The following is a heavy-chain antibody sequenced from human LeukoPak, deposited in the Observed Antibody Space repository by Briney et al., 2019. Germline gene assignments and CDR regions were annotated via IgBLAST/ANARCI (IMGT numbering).Heavy chain of an antibody. D-gene: IGHD2-2*01. CDR1: RYTFTSYY. J-gene: IGHJ4*02. Sequence: ASVKVSCQACRYTFTSYYMHWVRQAPGQGLEGMGIINPSGGSTSYAQKFQGRVTMTRDTSTSTVCMELSSLRSEDTAVYYCARDSGIVVVPAAPPGDYWGQGTLVTVSS. V-gene: IGHV1-46*01. CDR2: INPSGGST. CDR3: ARDSGIVVVPAAPPGDY.